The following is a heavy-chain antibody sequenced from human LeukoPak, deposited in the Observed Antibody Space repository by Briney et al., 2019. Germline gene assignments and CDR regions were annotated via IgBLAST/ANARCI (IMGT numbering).Heavy chain of an antibody. CDR1: GYTLTELS. V-gene: IGHV1-24*01. Sequence: ASVKVSCKVSGYTLTELSMHWVRQAPGKGLEWMGGFDPEDGETIYAQKFQGRVTMTEDTSTDTAYMELSSLRSEDTAVYYCATDTRIVATMGYSYGFDGSCAFDIWGQGTMVTVSS. CDR3: ATDTRIVATMGYSYGFDGSCAFDI. CDR2: FDPEDGET. J-gene: IGHJ3*02. D-gene: IGHD5-18*01.